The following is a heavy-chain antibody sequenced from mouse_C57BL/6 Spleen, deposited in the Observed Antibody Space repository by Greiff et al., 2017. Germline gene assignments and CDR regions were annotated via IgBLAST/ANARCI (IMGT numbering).Heavy chain of an antibody. J-gene: IGHJ4*01. Sequence: VQLQQSGAELVKPGASVKLSCKASGYTFTSYWMHWVKQRPGQGLEWIGMIHPNSGSTNYNEKFKSKATLTVDKSSSTAYMQLSSLTSEDSAVYYCARNWDVSVDYWGQGTSVTVSS. CDR2: IHPNSGST. CDR3: ARNWDVSVDY. V-gene: IGHV1-64*01. CDR1: GYTFTSYW. D-gene: IGHD4-1*01.